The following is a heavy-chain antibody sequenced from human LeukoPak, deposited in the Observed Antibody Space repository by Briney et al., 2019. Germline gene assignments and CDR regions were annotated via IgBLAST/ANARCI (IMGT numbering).Heavy chain of an antibody. CDR3: AREAYGGYVEDFYYYYYKDV. CDR2: ISPRSTTI. CDR1: GFTFNDHY. Sequence: GGSLKLSCAASGFTFNDHYMTWIRQAPGKGLEWVSYISPRSTTIYYADSVKGRFTISRDNAKNSLYLQMNSLGAEDTAVYYCAREAYGGYVEDFYYYYYKDVWGKGTTVSVSS. V-gene: IGHV3-11*04. J-gene: IGHJ6*03. D-gene: IGHD4-17*01.